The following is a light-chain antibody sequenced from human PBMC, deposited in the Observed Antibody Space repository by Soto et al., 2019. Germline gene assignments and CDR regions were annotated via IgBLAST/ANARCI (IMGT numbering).Light chain of an antibody. CDR2: YDS. J-gene: IGLJ2*01. CDR3: QVWDRSSDNVV. CDR1: NIGSKS. V-gene: IGLV3-21*04. Sequence: SYELTQPPSVSVAPGKTATITCGGNNIGSKSVHWYQQKPGQAPVLVIYYDSDRPSGIPERFSGSNSGNMATLTISRVEDGDEADYYCQVWDRSSDNVVFGGGTKLTVL.